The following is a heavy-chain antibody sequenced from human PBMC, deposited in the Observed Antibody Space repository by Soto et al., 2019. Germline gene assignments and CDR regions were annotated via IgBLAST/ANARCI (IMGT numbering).Heavy chain of an antibody. D-gene: IGHD6-19*01. J-gene: IGHJ5*02. CDR1: GGSISSSNW. CDR3: ARGRYSSGWYGEWFDP. V-gene: IGHV4-4*02. CDR2: IYHSEST. Sequence: QVQLQESGPGLVKPSGTLSLTCAVSGGSISSSNWWSWVRQPPGKGLEWIGEIYHSESTNYNPSLKSRVIISVDKCNNQFSLRLSSVTAADTAVYYCARGRYSSGWYGEWFDPWGQGTLVTVSS.